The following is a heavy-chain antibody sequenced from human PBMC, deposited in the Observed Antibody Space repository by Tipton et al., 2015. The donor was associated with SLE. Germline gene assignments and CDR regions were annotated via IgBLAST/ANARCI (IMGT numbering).Heavy chain of an antibody. Sequence: LRLSCTVSGDSISSYYWSWIRQPPGKGLEWIGYLFYSGSTNYNPSLKSRVTISVDTSKNQFSLKLGSVTAADTAVYYCARGYSSSWYVIWGQGTLVTVSS. D-gene: IGHD6-13*01. CDR2: LFYSGST. CDR3: ARGYSSSWYVI. CDR1: GDSISSYY. J-gene: IGHJ4*02. V-gene: IGHV4-59*01.